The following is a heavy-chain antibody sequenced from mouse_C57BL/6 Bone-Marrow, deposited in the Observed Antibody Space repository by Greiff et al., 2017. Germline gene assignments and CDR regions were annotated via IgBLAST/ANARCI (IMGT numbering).Heavy chain of an antibody. J-gene: IGHJ3*01. V-gene: IGHV5-4*01. CDR1: GFTFSSYA. CDR2: ISDGGSYT. D-gene: IGHD2-2*01. CDR3: ARETDLVPWFAY. Sequence: DVKLVESGGGLVKPGGSLKLSCAASGFTFSSYAMSWVRQTPEKRLEWVATISDGGSYTYYPDNVKGRFTISRDNAKNNLYLQMSQLKSEDTAMYYCARETDLVPWFAYWGQGTLVTVSA.